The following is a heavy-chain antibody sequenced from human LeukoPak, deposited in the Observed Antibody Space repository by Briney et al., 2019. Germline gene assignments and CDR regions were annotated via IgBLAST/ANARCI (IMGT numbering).Heavy chain of an antibody. D-gene: IGHD6-19*01. CDR2: IIYDGSNK. CDR1: GFDFSSYA. Sequence: GGSLRLSCAASGFDFSSYAMHWVRQAPGKGLEWMAVIIYDGSNKNYADSVKGRFTISRDNSRNTLYMKMNSLRVEDTAVYYCARGVGETLSGWTLDYWGHGTLVAVSS. V-gene: IGHV3-30*04. J-gene: IGHJ4*01. CDR3: ARGVGETLSGWTLDY.